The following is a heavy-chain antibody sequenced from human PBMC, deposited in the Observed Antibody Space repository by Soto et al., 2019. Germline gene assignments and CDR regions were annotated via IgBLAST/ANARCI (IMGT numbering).Heavy chain of an antibody. CDR1: GLTFGIYA. CDR3: AVTSNWGRYCGAGSSWYFDI. J-gene: IGHJ2*01. CDR2: ISGESGRT. V-gene: IGHV3-23*01. Sequence: EVQLLESGGGLVQPAGSVRLSCAASGLTFGIYAMSWVRQAPGKGLEWVAAISGESGRTYYAANVKGRFTMSRDNSKNTLYLQMNTLRAEDTAVYDCAVTSNWGRYCGAGSSWYFDIWGRGTLVTVSS. D-gene: IGHD3-16*01.